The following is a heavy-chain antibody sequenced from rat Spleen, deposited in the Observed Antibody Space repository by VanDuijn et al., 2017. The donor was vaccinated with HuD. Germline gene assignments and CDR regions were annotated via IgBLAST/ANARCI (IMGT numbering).Heavy chain of an antibody. D-gene: IGHD1-2*01. Sequence: EVQLVESDGGLVQPGRSLKLSCAASGFTFSYYYMAWVRQAPKQGREWAATLSSDGGRNFSRDSVKGRFTISRDNAQSTLSLQMDSLRSEDTATYYCARAISYYFDYWGQGVMVTVSS. CDR3: ARAISYYFDY. CDR1: GFTFSYYY. CDR2: LSSDGGRN. V-gene: IGHV5-29*01. J-gene: IGHJ2*01.